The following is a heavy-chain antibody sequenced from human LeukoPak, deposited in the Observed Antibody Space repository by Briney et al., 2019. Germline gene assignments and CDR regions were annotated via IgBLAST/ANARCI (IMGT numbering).Heavy chain of an antibody. V-gene: IGHV4-39*07. D-gene: IGHD6-13*01. CDR2: IYHSGST. J-gene: IGHJ4*02. Sequence: SETLSLTCTVSGGSISSSSYYWGWIRQPPGKGLEWIGSIYHSGSTYYNPSLKSRVTISVDTSKNQFSLKLSSVTAADTAVYYCARDGSNGAAAGGFDYWGQGTLVTVSS. CDR1: GGSISSSSYY. CDR3: ARDGSNGAAAGGFDY.